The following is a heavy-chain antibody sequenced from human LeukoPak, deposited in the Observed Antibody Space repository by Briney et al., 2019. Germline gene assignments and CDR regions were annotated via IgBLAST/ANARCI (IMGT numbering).Heavy chain of an antibody. CDR1: KDPIISFDHS. CDR2: RHSTGNS. D-gene: IGHD2-21*02. CDR3: ARHILDGDNGSKGFDL. V-gene: IGHV4-30-4*07. J-gene: IGHJ4*02. Sequence: PSETLSLTCGVSKDPIISFDHSWSWIRHFPGKGLEWMGYRHSTGNSYYNPSLRGRVFISEDSSTGHLSLTLSFVTAADTALYYCARHILDGDNGSKGFDLWGQGILVTVSS.